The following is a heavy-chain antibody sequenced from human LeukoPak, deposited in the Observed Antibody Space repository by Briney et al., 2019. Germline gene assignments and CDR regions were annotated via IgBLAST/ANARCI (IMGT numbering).Heavy chain of an antibody. CDR1: GFTFSSYA. Sequence: GGSLRLSCAASGFTFSSYAMSWVRQAPGKGLEWVSAISGSGGSTYYADSVKGRFTISRDNSKNTLYLQMNSLRAEDTAVYYCAKVEESRSYPGPFDYWGQATLVTVSS. J-gene: IGHJ4*02. CDR3: AKVEESRSYPGPFDY. V-gene: IGHV3-23*01. CDR2: ISGSGGST. D-gene: IGHD1-26*01.